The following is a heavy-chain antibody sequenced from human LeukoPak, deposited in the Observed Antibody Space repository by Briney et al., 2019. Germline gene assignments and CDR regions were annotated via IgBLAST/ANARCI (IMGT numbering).Heavy chain of an antibody. CDR1: GGSFSRYY. Sequence: SETLSLTCAVYGGSFSRYYWSWIRQPPGKGLEWIGEINHSGSTNYNPSLKSRVTISVDTSKNQFSLKLSSVTAADTAVYYCAREGDSGYSSSWYYFDYWGQGTLVTVSS. D-gene: IGHD6-13*01. V-gene: IGHV4-34*01. J-gene: IGHJ4*02. CDR2: INHSGST. CDR3: AREGDSGYSSSWYYFDY.